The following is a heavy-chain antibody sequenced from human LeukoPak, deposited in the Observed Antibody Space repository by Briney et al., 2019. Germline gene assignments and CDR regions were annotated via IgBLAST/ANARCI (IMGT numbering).Heavy chain of an antibody. Sequence: ASVKVSCKASGYTFTGYYMHWVRQAPGQGLEWMGWINPNSGGTNYAQKFQGRVTMTRDTSISAAYMELSSLRSDDTAVYYCARSSVVTAMVHLEYWGQGTLVTVSS. D-gene: IGHD2-21*02. J-gene: IGHJ4*02. V-gene: IGHV1-2*02. CDR2: INPNSGGT. CDR3: ARSSVVTAMVHLEY. CDR1: GYTFTGYY.